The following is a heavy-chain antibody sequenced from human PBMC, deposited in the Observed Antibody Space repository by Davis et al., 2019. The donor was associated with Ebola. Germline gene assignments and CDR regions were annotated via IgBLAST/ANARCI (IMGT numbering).Heavy chain of an antibody. Sequence: PGGSLRLSCAASGFTFSSYWMSWVRQAPGKGLEWVANIKQDGSEKYYVGSVKGRFTISRDNAKNSLYLQMNSLRAEDTAVYYCARVSPYDFWSGYHLDYWGQGTLVTVSS. CDR2: IKQDGSEK. J-gene: IGHJ4*02. CDR1: GFTFSSYW. D-gene: IGHD3-3*01. V-gene: IGHV3-7*03. CDR3: ARVSPYDFWSGYHLDY.